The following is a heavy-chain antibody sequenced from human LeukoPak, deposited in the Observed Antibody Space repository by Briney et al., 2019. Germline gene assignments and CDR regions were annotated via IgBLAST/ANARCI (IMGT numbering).Heavy chain of an antibody. V-gene: IGHV4-59*01. J-gene: IGHJ5*02. CDR3: ARDLRAAAGSNWFDP. CDR2: IYYSGST. D-gene: IGHD6-13*01. Sequence: SETLSLTCTVSGGSISRYYWSWIRQPPGKGLEWIGYIYYSGSTNYNPSLKSRVTISVDTSKNQFSLKLSSVTAADTAVYYCARDLRAAAGSNWFDPWGQGTLVTVSS. CDR1: GGSISRYY.